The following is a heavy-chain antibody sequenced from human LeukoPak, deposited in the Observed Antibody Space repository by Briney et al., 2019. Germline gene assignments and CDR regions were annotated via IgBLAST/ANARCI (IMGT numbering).Heavy chain of an antibody. CDR1: GFSVSSNY. CDR2: IYSGGST. D-gene: IGHD4-17*01. Sequence: GGSLRLSCAASGFSVSSNYMSWVRQTPGKGLECVSLIYSGGSTYYADSVKGRFTISRDNSKNTLYLQMNSLRAEDTAVYYCAKALTVTTRTFNFDYWGQGTLVTVSS. CDR3: AKALTVTTRTFNFDY. V-gene: IGHV3-53*01. J-gene: IGHJ4*02.